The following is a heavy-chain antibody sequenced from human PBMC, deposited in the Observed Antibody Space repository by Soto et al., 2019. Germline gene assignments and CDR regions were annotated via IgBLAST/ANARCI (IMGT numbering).Heavy chain of an antibody. V-gene: IGHV1-8*01. D-gene: IGHD3-10*01. CDR2: LNPNSGNT. Sequence: QVQLVQSGAEVKKPGASVKVSCKASGYTFTSYDINWVRQAPGQGLEWMGWLNPNSGNTGYAQKFQGRVTMTRNTSISTAYMELSSLRSEDTAVYYCAREGLLWFGELSANHNWFDPWGQGTLVTVSS. J-gene: IGHJ5*02. CDR1: GYTFTSYD. CDR3: AREGLLWFGELSANHNWFDP.